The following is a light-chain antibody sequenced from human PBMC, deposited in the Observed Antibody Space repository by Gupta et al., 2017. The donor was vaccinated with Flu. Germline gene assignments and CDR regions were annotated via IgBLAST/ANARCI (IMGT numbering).Light chain of an antibody. Sequence: DIVMTQSPLSLPVTPGEPASISCRSSQSLLHSNGYNYLDWYLQKPGQSPQLLINLGYNRAARVTDRFSGSGTGIDLTLKISRGEDVATGVYHCRQAGQTPPWTFGQGTKVEIK. CDR3: RQAGQTPPWT. CDR2: LGY. CDR1: QSLLHSNGYNY. J-gene: IGKJ1*01. V-gene: IGKV2-28*01.